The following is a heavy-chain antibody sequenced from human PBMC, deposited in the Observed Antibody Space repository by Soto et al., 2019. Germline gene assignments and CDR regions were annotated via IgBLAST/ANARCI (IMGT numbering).Heavy chain of an antibody. D-gene: IGHD3-3*01. CDR2: ITACNGHT. Sequence: QVHLVQSGAEVEKPGASVKVSCKASGYTFTDYGLSWVRQAPGQGLQWMGWITACNGHTKYAQQFQGRVTMTTDTSTSTDDMELRSLESDDTAVYYCARLSHSDFWSGYYYVFDFWGPGTLVTFSS. V-gene: IGHV1-18*01. J-gene: IGHJ4*02. CDR3: ARLSHSDFWSGYYYVFDF. CDR1: GYTFTDYG.